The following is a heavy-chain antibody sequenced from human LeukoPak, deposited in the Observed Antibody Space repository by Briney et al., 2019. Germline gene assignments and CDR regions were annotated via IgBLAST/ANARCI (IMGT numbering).Heavy chain of an antibody. D-gene: IGHD3-22*01. Sequence: PGXGXXXXXXIYXSGSTNYNPSLKSRVTISVDTSKNQFSLKLSSVTAADTAVYYCARPTDYYDSSGYPKHDAFDIWGQGTMVTVSS. V-gene: IGHV4-61*07. CDR3: ARPTDYYDSSGYPKHDAFDI. CDR2: IYXSGST. J-gene: IGHJ3*02.